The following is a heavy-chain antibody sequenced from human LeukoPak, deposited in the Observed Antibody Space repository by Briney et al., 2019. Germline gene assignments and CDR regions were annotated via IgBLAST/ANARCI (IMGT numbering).Heavy chain of an antibody. CDR1: GFTFSSHE. J-gene: IGHJ5*02. CDR3: ARDVWFDP. Sequence: PGGSLRLSCAASGFTFSSHEMNWVRQPPGKGLEWVSYISSGGSTIYYADSVKGRFTVSRDNAKNSLYLQTNSLRAEDTALYYCARDVWFDPWGQGTLVTVSS. CDR2: ISSGGSTI. V-gene: IGHV3-48*03.